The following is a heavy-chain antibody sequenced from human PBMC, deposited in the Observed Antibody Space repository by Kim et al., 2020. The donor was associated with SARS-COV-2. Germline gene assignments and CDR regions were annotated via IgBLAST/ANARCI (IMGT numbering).Heavy chain of an antibody. CDR3: AKEVSATYNTMDV. CDR1: GFTFRNYG. D-gene: IGHD1-1*01. CDR2: ISNTGDST. V-gene: IGHV3-23*01. Sequence: GGSLRLSCAASGFTFRNYGMGWVRQAPGKGLEWVSAISNTGDSTYYADSVKGRFTISRDNSKSTLYLQMNSLRADDTAVYYCAKEVSATYNTMDVWGQRATVTVSS. J-gene: IGHJ6*02.